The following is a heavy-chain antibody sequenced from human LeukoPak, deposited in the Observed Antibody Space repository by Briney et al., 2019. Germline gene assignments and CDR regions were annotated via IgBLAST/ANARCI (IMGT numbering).Heavy chain of an antibody. CDR3: ARDPRLRNDIVVVPAAIRDYYYYYYMDV. CDR2: INTDGSST. Sequence: PGGSLGLSCAASGFTFSSYWMHWVRQAPGKGLVWVSRINTDGSSTSYADSVKGRFTISRDNAKNTLYLQMNSLRAEDTAVYYCARDPRLRNDIVVVPAAIRDYYYYYYMDVWGKGTTVTVSS. J-gene: IGHJ6*03. V-gene: IGHV3-74*01. D-gene: IGHD2-2*02. CDR1: GFTFSSYW.